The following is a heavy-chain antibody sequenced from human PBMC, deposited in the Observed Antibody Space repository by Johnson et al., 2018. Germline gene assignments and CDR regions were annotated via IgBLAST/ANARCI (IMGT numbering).Heavy chain of an antibody. D-gene: IGHD1-26*01. V-gene: IGHV3-74*02. CDR1: GFTFSSYG. J-gene: IGHJ1*01. CDR3: ARLRFSGNYVAEYFQY. Sequence: EVQLVESGGGVVQPGRSLRLSCVASGFTFSSYGMHWVRQAPGKGLEWVSRINSDGSSRNYADSVNGRFTISRDNAKNTMPLQMNSLKVEETAVYYCARLRFSGNYVAEYFQYWGPGILVTVSS. CDR2: INSDGSSR.